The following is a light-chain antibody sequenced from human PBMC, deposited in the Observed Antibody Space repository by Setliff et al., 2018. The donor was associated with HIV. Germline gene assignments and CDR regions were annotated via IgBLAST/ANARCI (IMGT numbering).Light chain of an antibody. Sequence: QSVLTQPRSVSGSPGQSVTFSCSGSSSDIGAYDYISWYQQHPGKTPKLIIYDVSKRPSGVPARFSGFKSGNTASLTIFGLQPEDEADYYCCSYAGSYTFVFGTGTKVTVL. CDR3: CSYAGSYTFV. V-gene: IGLV2-11*01. CDR1: SSDIGAYDY. J-gene: IGLJ1*01. CDR2: DVS.